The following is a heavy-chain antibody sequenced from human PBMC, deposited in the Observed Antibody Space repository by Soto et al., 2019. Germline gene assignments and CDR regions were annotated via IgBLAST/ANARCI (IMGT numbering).Heavy chain of an antibody. V-gene: IGHV4-59*01. CDR1: GGSISSYY. CDR3: AFSGSYDSSGYYYRHKFDY. J-gene: IGHJ4*02. D-gene: IGHD3-22*01. Sequence: SETLSLTCAVSGGSISSYYWSWIRQPPGKGLEWIGYMYHSGSSNYNPSLKRRATISVDTSKNQVSLEVTSVTAADTAVYYCAFSGSYDSSGYYYRHKFDYWGQGTLVTVSS. CDR2: MYHSGSS.